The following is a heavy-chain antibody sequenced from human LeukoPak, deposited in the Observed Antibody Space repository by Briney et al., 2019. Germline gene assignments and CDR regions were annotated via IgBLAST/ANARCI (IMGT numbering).Heavy chain of an antibody. V-gene: IGHV3-64D*06. CDR2: IGSNGDET. Sequence: GGSLRLSCSASGFTFNSYAMHWVRQAPGKGLEYVSAIGSNGDETYSADSVKGRFTISRDNSKNTLYLQMSSLRAEDTAVYYCVIFKGYNYGDDYWGQGTLVTVSS. CDR3: VIFKGYNYGDDY. CDR1: GFTFNSYA. J-gene: IGHJ4*02. D-gene: IGHD5-18*01.